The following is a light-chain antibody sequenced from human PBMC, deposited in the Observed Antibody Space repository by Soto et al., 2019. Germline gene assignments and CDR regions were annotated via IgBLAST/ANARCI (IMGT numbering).Light chain of an antibody. Sequence: EILMTQSPATLPVSPGERATLSCRASQSVRSSLAWYQQTPGQAPRLLIDGASNRATGIPDRFSGSGSGTDFTLTISRLEPDDFALYFCQQYGGSPITFGLGTRLEIK. CDR3: QQYGGSPIT. V-gene: IGKV3-20*01. CDR1: QSVRSS. J-gene: IGKJ5*01. CDR2: GAS.